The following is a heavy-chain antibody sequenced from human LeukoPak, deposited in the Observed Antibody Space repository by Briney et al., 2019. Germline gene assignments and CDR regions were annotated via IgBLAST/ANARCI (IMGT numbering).Heavy chain of an antibody. J-gene: IGHJ4*02. CDR3: ARLAVAGTWEYYFDY. CDR2: INPNSGVT. V-gene: IGHV1-2*02. Sequence: ASVKVSCKASGYTFTGYYMHWVRQAPGQGLEWMGWINPNSGVTNYAQKFQGRVTMTRDTSISTAYMELSRLRSDDTAVYYCARLAVAGTWEYYFDYWGQGTLVTVSS. CDR1: GYTFTGYY. D-gene: IGHD6-19*01.